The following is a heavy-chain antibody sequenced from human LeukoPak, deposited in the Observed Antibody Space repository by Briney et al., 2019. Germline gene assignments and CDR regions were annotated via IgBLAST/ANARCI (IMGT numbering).Heavy chain of an antibody. CDR3: TRGDRNEKFDY. CDR2: INPNSGGT. J-gene: IGHJ4*02. V-gene: IGHV1-2*06. Sequence: ASVKVSCKASGYTFTSYYMHWVRQAPGQGLEWMGRINPNSGGTNFAQKFQGRVTMTGDTSISTAYMELSRLKSDDTAVYYCTRGDRNEKFDYWGQGTLATVSS. CDR1: GYTFTSYY. D-gene: IGHD1-14*01.